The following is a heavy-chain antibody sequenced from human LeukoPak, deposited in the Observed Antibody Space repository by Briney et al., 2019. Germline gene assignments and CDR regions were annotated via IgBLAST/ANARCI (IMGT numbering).Heavy chain of an antibody. Sequence: SETLSLTCAVYGGSFSGYYWSWIRQPPGKGLEWIGEINRSGSTNYNPSLKSRVTISVDTSKNQFSLKLSSVTAADTAVYYCARGFFWSAPWAQGPLVPVSS. CDR2: INRSGST. V-gene: IGHV4-34*01. CDR1: GGSFSGYY. J-gene: IGHJ5*02. CDR3: ARGFFWSAP. D-gene: IGHD3-3*01.